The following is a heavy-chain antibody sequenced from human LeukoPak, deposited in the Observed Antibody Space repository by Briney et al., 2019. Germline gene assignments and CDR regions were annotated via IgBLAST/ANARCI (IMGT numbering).Heavy chain of an antibody. J-gene: IGHJ4*02. D-gene: IGHD3-22*01. CDR3: ARLGKYSGSYYSVVY. Sequence: SETLSLTCTVSGGSISSGSYYWGWIRQSPGKGLEWIGSIYYSGSTYYNPSLKSRVAISVDTSKNQFSLKLNSATAADTAIYYCARLGKYSGSYYSVVYWGQGTLVTVSS. CDR2: IYYSGST. CDR1: GGSISSGSYY. V-gene: IGHV4-39*01.